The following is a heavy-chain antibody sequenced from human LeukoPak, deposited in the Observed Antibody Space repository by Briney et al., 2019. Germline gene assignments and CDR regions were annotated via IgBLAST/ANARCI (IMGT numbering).Heavy chain of an antibody. CDR2: IYYSGST. V-gene: IGHV4-39*01. CDR3: ARHNGYDYVWGSYRFLDFDY. Sequence: PSETLSLTCTVSGGSISSSSYYWGWIRQPPGKGLEWIGSIYYSGSTYYNPSLKSRVTISVDTSKNQFSLKLSSVTAADTAVYYCARHNGYDYVWGSYRFLDFDYWGQGTLVTVSS. J-gene: IGHJ4*02. D-gene: IGHD3-16*02. CDR1: GGSISSSSYY.